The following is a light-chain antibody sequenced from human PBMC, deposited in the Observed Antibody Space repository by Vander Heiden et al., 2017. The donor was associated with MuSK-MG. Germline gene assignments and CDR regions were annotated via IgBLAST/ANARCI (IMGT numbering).Light chain of an antibody. V-gene: IGLV1-47*01. CDR1: HSNIGTNF. J-gene: IGLJ2*01. CDR3: AAWDDSVSPCVV. Sequence: QSVLTQPPSASGTPGQRVIMSCSGTHSNIGTNFVYWYRQFPGTAPQLLIYRSGLRPSGVPERFSGSKSGTSASLAISGLRSEDEATYYCAAWDDSVSPCVVFGGGTKLTVL. CDR2: RSG.